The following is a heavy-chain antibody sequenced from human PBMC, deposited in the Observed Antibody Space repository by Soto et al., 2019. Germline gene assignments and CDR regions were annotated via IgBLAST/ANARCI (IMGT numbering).Heavy chain of an antibody. CDR2: IYDSGTT. D-gene: IGHD3-3*01. CDR1: GASIRSSNW. J-gene: IGHJ3*01. V-gene: IGHV4-4*02. Sequence: XETLSLPFAVSGASIRSSNWWSWVRQPPGKGLEWIGEIYDSGTTNYNPSLKSRVTISVDTSRNQFSLKLNSVTAADTAVYYCATPIFGVITSWWNDAFDFWGQGTMVTVPS. CDR3: ATPIFGVITSWWNDAFDF.